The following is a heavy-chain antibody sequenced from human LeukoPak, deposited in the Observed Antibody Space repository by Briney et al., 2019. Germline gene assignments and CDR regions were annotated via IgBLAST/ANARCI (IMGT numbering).Heavy chain of an antibody. Sequence: PGGSLRLSCAASGFTFSSYGMHWVRQAPGKGLEWVAVIWYDGSNKYYADSVKGRFTISRDNSKNTLYLQMNSLRAEDTAVYYCAKDGTTVTAPPFDYWGQGTLVTVSS. CDR2: IWYDGSNK. V-gene: IGHV3-33*06. CDR1: GFTFSSYG. D-gene: IGHD4-17*01. J-gene: IGHJ4*02. CDR3: AKDGTTVTAPPFDY.